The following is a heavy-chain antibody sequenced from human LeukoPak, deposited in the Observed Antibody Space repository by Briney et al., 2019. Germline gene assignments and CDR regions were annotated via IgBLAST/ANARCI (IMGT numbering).Heavy chain of an antibody. CDR3: AKDRVGVRGVIIVAFDY. V-gene: IGHV3-23*01. CDR2: ISGSGGST. D-gene: IGHD3-10*01. J-gene: IGHJ4*02. Sequence: GGSLRLSCAASGFTFSSYTMSWVRQAPGKGLEWVSAISGSGGSTYYADSVKGRFTISRDNSKNTLYLQMNSLRAEDTAVYYCAKDRVGVRGVIIVAFDYWGQGTLVTVSS. CDR1: GFTFSSYT.